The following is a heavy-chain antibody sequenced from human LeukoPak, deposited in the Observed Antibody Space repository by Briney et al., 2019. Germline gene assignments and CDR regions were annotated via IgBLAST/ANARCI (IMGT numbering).Heavy chain of an antibody. V-gene: IGHV1-8*01. CDR2: MKSNNGHT. CDR1: GYTFTSFD. J-gene: IGHJ4*02. D-gene: IGHD7-27*01. Sequence: GASVKVSCKASGYTFTSFDFNWVRQATGQGLEWMGWMKSNNGHTGYAQKFQGRVTMTRDTSISTAYMELSSLTFEDTAVYYCARAPLNGEMEGNGGKETLATVS. CDR3: ARAPLNGEMEGN.